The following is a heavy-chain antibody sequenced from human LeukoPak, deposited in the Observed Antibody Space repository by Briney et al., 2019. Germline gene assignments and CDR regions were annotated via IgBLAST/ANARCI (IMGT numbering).Heavy chain of an antibody. J-gene: IGHJ3*02. Sequence: SETLSLTCTVSGVSLNSSTYYWGWIRQPPGKELEWIGNFYYSGTTYYNPALKSRVTISGDTSKNQISLKLNSVTAADTAVYYCARSSSGGHAFDIWGQGTMVTVSS. CDR1: GVSLNSSTYY. D-gene: IGHD2-15*01. CDR3: ARSSSGGHAFDI. V-gene: IGHV4-39*07. CDR2: FYYSGTT.